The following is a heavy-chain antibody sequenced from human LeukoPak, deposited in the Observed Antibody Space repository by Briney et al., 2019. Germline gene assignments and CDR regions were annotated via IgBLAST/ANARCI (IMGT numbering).Heavy chain of an antibody. D-gene: IGHD2-2*01. V-gene: IGHV3-23*01. J-gene: IGHJ4*02. CDR1: GFTFSSYS. CDR3: AKSIVVVAAALDY. CDR2: ISGSGDRT. Sequence: GGSLRLSCAASGFTFSSYSINWVRQAPGKGLEWVSVISGSGDRTHYADSVKGRFTISRDNSKNTLYLQMNSLRAEVTAVYYCAKSIVVVAAALDYWGQGTLVTVSS.